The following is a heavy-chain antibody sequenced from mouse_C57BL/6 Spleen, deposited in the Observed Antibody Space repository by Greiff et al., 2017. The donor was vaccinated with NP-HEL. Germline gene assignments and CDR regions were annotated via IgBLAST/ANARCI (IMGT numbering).Heavy chain of an antibody. CDR2: INPNYGTT. D-gene: IGHD1-1*01. Sequence: EVQLQESGPELVKPGASVKISCKASGYSFTDYNMNWVKQSNGKSLEWIGVINPNYGTTSYNQKFKGKATLTVDQSSSTAYMQLNSLTSEDSAVYYCSLITTVENYFDYWGQGTTLTVSS. V-gene: IGHV1-39*01. CDR3: SLITTVENYFDY. J-gene: IGHJ2*01. CDR1: GYSFTDYN.